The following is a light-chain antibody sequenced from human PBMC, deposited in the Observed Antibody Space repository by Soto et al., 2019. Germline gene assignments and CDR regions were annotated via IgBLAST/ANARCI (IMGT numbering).Light chain of an antibody. CDR1: SSDVGAYNY. J-gene: IGLJ1*01. Sequence: QSVLTQPRSVSGSPGQSVTISCTGTSSDVGAYNYVSWYQQYPGKAPKLIIYDVNKRPSGVPDRFSGSKSGNTASLTISGLQAEDEADYYCCSYAGSYTFVFGTGTKVTVL. V-gene: IGLV2-11*01. CDR3: CSYAGSYTFV. CDR2: DVN.